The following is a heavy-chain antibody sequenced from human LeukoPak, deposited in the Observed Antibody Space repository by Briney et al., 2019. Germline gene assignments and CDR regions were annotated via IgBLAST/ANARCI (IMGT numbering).Heavy chain of an antibody. CDR3: ARDGAKDGYNTGSFDY. CDR2: TYYRSKWYN. J-gene: IGHJ4*02. CDR1: GDSVSSNSAA. V-gene: IGHV6-1*01. Sequence: SQTLSLTCAISGDSVSSNSAAWNWIRQSPSRGLEWLGRTYYRSKWYNDYAVSVKSRITINPDTSKNQFSLQLNSVTPEDTAVYYCARDGAKDGYNTGSFDYWGQGTLVTVSS. D-gene: IGHD5-24*01.